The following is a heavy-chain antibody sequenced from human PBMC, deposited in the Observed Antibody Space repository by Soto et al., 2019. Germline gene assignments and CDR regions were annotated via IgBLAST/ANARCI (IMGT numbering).Heavy chain of an antibody. Sequence: ASVKVSCKATGYTFTSYDMNWVRQATGQGLEWMGWMNPNSGNTGYAQKCQGRVTMTRDTSISTAYMELSSLRSEDTAVYYCARGPASAITVVRGKNLFDPWGQGALVTVSS. CDR1: GYTFTSYD. J-gene: IGHJ5*02. D-gene: IGHD3-10*01. V-gene: IGHV1-8*01. CDR2: MNPNSGNT. CDR3: ARGPASAITVVRGKNLFDP.